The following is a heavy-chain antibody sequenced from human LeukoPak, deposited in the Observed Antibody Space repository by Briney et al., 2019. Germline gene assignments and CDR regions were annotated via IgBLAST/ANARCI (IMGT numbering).Heavy chain of an antibody. CDR2: INPNSGGT. Sequence: GASVKVSCKASGYTLTGYYMHWVRQAPGQGLEWVGWINPNSGGTNYAQKFQGRVTMTRDTSISTAYMELNSRISDDAAVDYCARVSGSYSPPDDWGQGTLVTVSS. J-gene: IGHJ4*02. CDR3: ARVSGSYSPPDD. CDR1: GYTLTGYY. D-gene: IGHD1-26*01. V-gene: IGHV1-2*02.